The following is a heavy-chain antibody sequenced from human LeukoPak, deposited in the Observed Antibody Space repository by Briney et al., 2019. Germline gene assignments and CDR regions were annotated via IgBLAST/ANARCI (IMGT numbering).Heavy chain of an antibody. Sequence: GGSLRLSCAASGFTVSSNYMSWVRQAPGKGLEWVSVIYSGGSTYYADSVKGRFTISRDNSKNTLDLQRNSLRAEDTAVYYCAKETLEWSPPDIWGQGTTVTVSS. V-gene: IGHV3-53*01. J-gene: IGHJ3*02. CDR3: AKETLEWSPPDI. D-gene: IGHD3-3*01. CDR1: GFTVSSNY. CDR2: IYSGGST.